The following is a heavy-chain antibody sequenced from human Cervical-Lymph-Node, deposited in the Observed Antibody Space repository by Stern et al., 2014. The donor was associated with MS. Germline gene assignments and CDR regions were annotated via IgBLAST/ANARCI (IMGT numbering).Heavy chain of an antibody. J-gene: IGHJ4*02. CDR2: VHYNGST. CDR3: ARGRGLF. V-gene: IGHV4-59*01. D-gene: IGHD5-12*01. CDR1: GGSLNNFY. Sequence: QLQLQESGPGLVKPSETLSLTCTVSGGSLNNFYWSWVRQPPGKGLELIGYVHYNGSTNYHPSLRGRVTISVDTSNNHFSLSLTSVTAADTALYFCARGRGLFWGKGTPVTVSS.